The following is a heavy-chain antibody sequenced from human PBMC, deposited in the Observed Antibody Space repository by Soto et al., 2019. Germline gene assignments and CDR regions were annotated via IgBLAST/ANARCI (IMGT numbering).Heavy chain of an antibody. V-gene: IGHV1-69*13. CDR1: GGTFSSYA. CDR3: ARDLTRIVVVPAAIGTYGMDV. J-gene: IGHJ6*02. Sequence: GASVKVSCKASGGTFSSYAISWVRQAPGQGLEWMGGIIPIFGTANYAQKFQGRVTITADESTSTAYMELSSLRSEDTAVYYCARDLTRIVVVPAAIGTYGMDVWGQGTTVTV. D-gene: IGHD2-2*02. CDR2: IIPIFGTA.